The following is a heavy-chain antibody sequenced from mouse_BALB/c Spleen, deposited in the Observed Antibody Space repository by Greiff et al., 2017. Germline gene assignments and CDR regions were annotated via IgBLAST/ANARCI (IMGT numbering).Heavy chain of an antibody. V-gene: IGHV5-6-5*01. J-gene: IGHJ2*01. Sequence: DVKLVESGGGLVKPGGSLKLSCAASGFTFSSYAMSWVRQTPEKRLEWVASISSGGSTYYPDSVKGRFTISRDNARNILYLQMSSLRSEDTAMYYCARGDYGSSPYFDYWGQGTTLTVSS. CDR2: ISSGGST. CDR1: GFTFSSYA. D-gene: IGHD1-1*01. CDR3: ARGDYGSSPYFDY.